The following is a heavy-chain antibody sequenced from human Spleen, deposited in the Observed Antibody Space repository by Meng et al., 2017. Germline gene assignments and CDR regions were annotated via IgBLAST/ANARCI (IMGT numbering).Heavy chain of an antibody. CDR1: GFTFRTYA. V-gene: IGHV3-30*01. Sequence: GESLKISCAASGFTFRTYAMHWVRQAPGKGLEWVAVISYDGSNKLYADSVKGRFTISRDNSKNTLYLQMNSLRAEDTAVYYCARDYLGDTNYYYFYGVDVWGRGTTVTVSS. J-gene: IGHJ6*02. D-gene: IGHD2-8*01. CDR2: ISYDGSNK. CDR3: ARDYLGDTNYYYFYGVDV.